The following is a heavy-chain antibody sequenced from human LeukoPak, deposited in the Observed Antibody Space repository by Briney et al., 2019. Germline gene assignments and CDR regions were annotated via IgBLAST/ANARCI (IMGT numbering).Heavy chain of an antibody. CDR1: GGSISSYY. Sequence: SETLFLTCTVSGGSISSYYWSWIRQPAGKGLEWIGRIYTSGSTNYNPSLKSRVTMSVDTSKNQFSLKLSSVTAADTAVYYCARDDPDDSSGYSSWYFDYWGQGTLVTVSS. CDR2: IYTSGST. V-gene: IGHV4-4*07. D-gene: IGHD3-22*01. CDR3: ARDDPDDSSGYSSWYFDY. J-gene: IGHJ4*02.